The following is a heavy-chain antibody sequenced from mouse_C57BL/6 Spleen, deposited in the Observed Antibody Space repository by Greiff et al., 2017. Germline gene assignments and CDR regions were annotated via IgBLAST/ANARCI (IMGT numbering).Heavy chain of an antibody. J-gene: IGHJ3*01. CDR3: ARSGGYYAWFAY. D-gene: IGHD2-3*01. CDR2: IHPNSGST. CDR1: GYTFTSYW. Sequence: VQLQQPGAELVKPGASVKLSCQASGYTFTSYWMHWVKQRPGQGLEWIGMIHPNSGSTNYNEKFKSKATLTVAKSSSTAYMQLSSLTSEDSAVYCCARSGGYYAWFAYWGQGTLVTVSA. V-gene: IGHV1-64*01.